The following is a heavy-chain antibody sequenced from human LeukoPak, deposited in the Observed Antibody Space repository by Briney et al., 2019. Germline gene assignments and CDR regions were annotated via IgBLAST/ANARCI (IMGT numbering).Heavy chain of an antibody. CDR1: GFTFRSHA. D-gene: IGHD2-15*01. CDR3: ARAGYCSGGSCYYDFDY. V-gene: IGHV3-23*01. CDR2: IYENGGTT. J-gene: IGHJ4*02. Sequence: GGSLRLSCVGSGFTFRSHAMSWVRQAPEKGLEFVSGIYENGGTTYYADSVKGRFSISRDNSKNTLYLQMNSLRAEDTAVYYCARAGYCSGGSCYYDFDYWGQGTLVTVSS.